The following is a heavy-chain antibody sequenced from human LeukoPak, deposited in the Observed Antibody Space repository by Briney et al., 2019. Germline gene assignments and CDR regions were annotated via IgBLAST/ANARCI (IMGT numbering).Heavy chain of an antibody. CDR2: IRSKAYGGTT. CDR3: TRDRTGGGWYKSGFDY. D-gene: IGHD6-19*01. J-gene: IGHJ4*02. Sequence: GGSLRLSCTASGFTFGDYAMSWVRQAPGKGLEWVGFIRSKAYGGTTEYAASVKGRFTISRDDSKSIAYLQMNSLKTEDTAVYYCTRDRTGGGWYKSGFDYWGQGTLVTVSS. CDR1: GFTFGDYA. V-gene: IGHV3-49*04.